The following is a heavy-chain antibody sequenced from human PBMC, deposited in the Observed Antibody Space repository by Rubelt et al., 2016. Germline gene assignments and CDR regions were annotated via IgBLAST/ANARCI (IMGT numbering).Heavy chain of an antibody. CDR2: ISSGSSTM. J-gene: IGHJ4*02. CDR1: EFTFSTYS. D-gene: IGHD4-17*01. CDR3: ARGATVTTLDS. Sequence: EVQLVESGGGLVKPGGSLRLSCAASEFTFSTYSMNWVRQAPGKGLEWVSYISSGSSTMYYADSVKGRFIISRDNAKNSLYLQMNSLRDDDTGVYYWARGATVTTLDSWGQGTLVTVSS. V-gene: IGHV3-21*05.